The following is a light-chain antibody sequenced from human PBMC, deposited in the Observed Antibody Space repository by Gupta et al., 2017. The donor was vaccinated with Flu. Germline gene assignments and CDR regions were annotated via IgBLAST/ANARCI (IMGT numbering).Light chain of an antibody. Sequence: QSALTQPASVSGSPGPSIAISCTGTNSDIGAYNYVSWYQQHPGKAPKLMIDEGRNRPSGGSTRFSGAKSGNTASLTIAGRQAEDEDDYYCVAYGDVGVFGGGTKVTVL. CDR3: VAYGDVGV. V-gene: IGLV2-14*01. CDR1: NSDIGAYNY. J-gene: IGLJ2*01. CDR2: EGR.